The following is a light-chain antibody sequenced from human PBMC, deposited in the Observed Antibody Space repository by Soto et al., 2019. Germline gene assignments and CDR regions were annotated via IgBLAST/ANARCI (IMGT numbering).Light chain of an antibody. J-gene: IGKJ5*01. Sequence: DIQLTQSPSFLSASVGDRVTITCRASQDINTYLAWYQQKPGKAPKLLIFAASTLQNGVPSRFSGSGWGTEFTVTITSLQPEDFATYYCQQRKSYPITFGQGTRLEIK. V-gene: IGKV1-9*01. CDR3: QQRKSYPIT. CDR1: QDINTY. CDR2: AAS.